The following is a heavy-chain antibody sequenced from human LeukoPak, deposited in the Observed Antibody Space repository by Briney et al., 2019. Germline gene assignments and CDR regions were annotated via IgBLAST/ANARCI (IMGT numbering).Heavy chain of an antibody. J-gene: IGHJ6*03. CDR1: GYSFTSYW. V-gene: IGHV5-51*01. Sequence: GESLKISCKGSGYSFTSYWIAWVRQMPGKGLEWMGIIYPGDSDTRYSPSFQGQVTISADKSITTAYLQWSSLKASDTAMYYCARQGVTTDYYMDVWGKGTTVTISS. D-gene: IGHD4-11*01. CDR2: IYPGDSDT. CDR3: ARQGVTTDYYMDV.